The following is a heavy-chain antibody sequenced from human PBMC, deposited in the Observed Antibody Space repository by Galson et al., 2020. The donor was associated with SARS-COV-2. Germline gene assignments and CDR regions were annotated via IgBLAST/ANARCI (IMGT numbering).Heavy chain of an antibody. V-gene: IGHV3-49*04. Sequence: GGSLRLSCTASGFTFGDYAMSWVRQAPGKGLEWVGFIRSKAYGGTTEYAASVKGRFTISRDDSKSIAYLQMNSLKTEETAVYYCTRDDSSGCIDYWGQGTLVTVSS. D-gene: IGHD6-19*01. J-gene: IGHJ4*02. CDR2: IRSKAYGGTT. CDR3: TRDDSSGCIDY. CDR1: GFTFGDYA.